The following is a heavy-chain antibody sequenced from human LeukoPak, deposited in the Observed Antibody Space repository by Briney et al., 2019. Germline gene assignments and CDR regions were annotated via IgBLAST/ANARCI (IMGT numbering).Heavy chain of an antibody. V-gene: IGHV4-59*01. D-gene: IGHD2-15*01. CDR3: ARIMGAATGGSLDY. CDR2: IYYRGTT. J-gene: IGHJ4*02. Sequence: SETLSLTCTVSGGSINSSHWSWIRQPPGKGLKCVGYIYYRGTTYYNPSLKSRVTISVDTSKNQFSLKLSSVTAADTAVYSCARIMGAATGGSLDYWGQGMLVTVSS. CDR1: GGSINSSH.